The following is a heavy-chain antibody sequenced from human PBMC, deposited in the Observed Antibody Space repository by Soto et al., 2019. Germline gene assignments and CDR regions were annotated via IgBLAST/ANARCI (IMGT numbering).Heavy chain of an antibody. Sequence: VKVSCKASGSTFTGHYIHWVRQAPQQGPEWMGEIGPESGATRYAQKFRGRVTMTMDTSITTVYMELRNLSPDDTAVYYCGRGRSGQIVVFYWGQGTPVTVSS. CDR2: IGPESGAT. CDR3: GRGRSGQIVVFY. V-gene: IGHV1-2*02. CDR1: GSTFTGHY. J-gene: IGHJ4*02. D-gene: IGHD1-26*01.